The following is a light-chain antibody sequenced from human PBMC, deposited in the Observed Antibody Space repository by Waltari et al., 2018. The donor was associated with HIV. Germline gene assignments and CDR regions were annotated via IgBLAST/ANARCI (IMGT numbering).Light chain of an antibody. Sequence: EIVLTQSPGTLSSSPGERATIPCRASQSVSSSYLAWYQQKPGKAPRRLICGASSRATGIPDRFSGSGSGTDFTLTISRLEPEDFAVYYCQQYGSSPPITFGQGTRLEIK. V-gene: IGKV3-20*01. CDR1: QSVSSSY. CDR3: QQYGSSPPIT. CDR2: GAS. J-gene: IGKJ5*01.